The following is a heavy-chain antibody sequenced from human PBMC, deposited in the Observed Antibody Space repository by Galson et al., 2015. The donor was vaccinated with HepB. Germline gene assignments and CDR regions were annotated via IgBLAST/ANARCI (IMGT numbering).Heavy chain of an antibody. CDR1: GGSISSYY. V-gene: IGHV4-59*01. Sequence: QVQLQESGPGLVKPSETLSLTCTVSGGSISSYYWSWIRQPPGKGLEWIGYIYYSGSTNYNPSLKSRVTISVDTSKNQFSLKLSSVTAADTAVYYCARDRVEMATISPDYYYYGMDVWGQGTTVTVSS. CDR2: IYYSGST. D-gene: IGHD5-24*01. J-gene: IGHJ6*02. CDR3: ARDRVEMATISPDYYYYGMDV.